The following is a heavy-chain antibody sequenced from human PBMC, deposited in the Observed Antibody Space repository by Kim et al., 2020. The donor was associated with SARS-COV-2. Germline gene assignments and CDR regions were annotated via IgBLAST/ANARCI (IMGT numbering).Heavy chain of an antibody. CDR2: INHSGST. V-gene: IGHV4-34*01. Sequence: SETLSLTCAVYGGSFSGYYWSWIRQPPGKGLEWIGEINHSGSTNYNPSLKSRVTISVDTSKNQFSLKLSSVTAADTSVYYCARGTIAAAGTRQTQYYYYYYGMDVWGQGTTVTVSS. CDR3: ARGTIAAAGTRQTQYYYYYYGMDV. J-gene: IGHJ6*02. D-gene: IGHD6-13*01. CDR1: GGSFSGYY.